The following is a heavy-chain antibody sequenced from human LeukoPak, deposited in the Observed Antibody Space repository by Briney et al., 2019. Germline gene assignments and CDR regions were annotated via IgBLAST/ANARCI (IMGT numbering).Heavy chain of an antibody. CDR3: ALGLVTDY. J-gene: IGHJ4*02. V-gene: IGHV3-66*01. CDR2: IYSDGST. Sequence: SGGSLRLSCAASGFTVSSNFMSWVRQAPGKGLEWVFVIYSDGSTYYAESVKGRFTISRDNSKNTLYLQMNSLRVEDTAVYYCALGLVTDYWGQGTLVTVSS. D-gene: IGHD3-9*01. CDR1: GFTVSSNF.